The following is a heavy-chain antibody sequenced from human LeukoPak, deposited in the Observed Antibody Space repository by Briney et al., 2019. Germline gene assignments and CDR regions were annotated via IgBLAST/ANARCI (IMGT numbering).Heavy chain of an antibody. V-gene: IGHV4-4*02. CDR1: GDSISTNYW. CDR3: ARGISGYFGSSGYYYDY. J-gene: IGHJ4*02. Sequence: SGTLSLTCAVSGDSISTNYWWTWVRQPPGKGLEWIGEIYHSGSINYNPSLKNRVTLSIDKSNNPFSLRLSSLSAADTAVYYCARGISGYFGSSGYYYDYWGQGTLVTVSS. D-gene: IGHD3-22*01. CDR2: IYHSGSI.